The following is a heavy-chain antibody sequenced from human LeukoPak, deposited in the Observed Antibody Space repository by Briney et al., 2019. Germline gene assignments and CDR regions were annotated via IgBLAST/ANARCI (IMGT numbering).Heavy chain of an antibody. J-gene: IGHJ4*02. CDR2: IIPIFGTA. D-gene: IGHD5-12*01. CDR3: ARTQSGYDLFDY. V-gene: IGHV1-69*05. Sequence: SVKVSCKASGGTFSSYAISWVRQAPGQGLEWMGGIIPIFGTANYAQKFQGRVTITTDESTSTAYMELSSLRSEDTAVNYCARTQSGYDLFDYWGQGTLVTVSS. CDR1: GGTFSSYA.